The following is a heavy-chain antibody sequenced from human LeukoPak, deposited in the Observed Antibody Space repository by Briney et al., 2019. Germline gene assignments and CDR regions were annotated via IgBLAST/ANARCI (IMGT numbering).Heavy chain of an antibody. V-gene: IGHV4-30-4*01. Sequence: SETLSLTCTVSGGSLSSGDYYWRWLRQPPGTGLEWIGYIYYSGSTYYNPSLKSRVTISVDTSKNQFSLKLSSVTAADTAVYYCARAELKQWLVLDYWGQGTLVTVSS. J-gene: IGHJ4*02. CDR3: ARAELKQWLVLDY. CDR1: GGSLSSGDYY. CDR2: IYYSGST. D-gene: IGHD6-19*01.